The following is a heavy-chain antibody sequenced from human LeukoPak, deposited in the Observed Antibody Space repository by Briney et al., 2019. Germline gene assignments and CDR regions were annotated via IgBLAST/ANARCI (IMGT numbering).Heavy chain of an antibody. CDR1: GFTVSSNY. D-gene: IGHD3-22*01. Sequence: PGGSLRLSCAASGFTVSSNYMSWVRQAPGKGLEWVSVIYRGGSTYYADSVKGRFTISRDNSKNTLYLQMNSLRAEDTAVYYCARGLRWTLSYDSSGYYQRRGPWNGSPLDYYYYMDVWGKGTTVTISS. V-gene: IGHV3-53*01. CDR2: IYRGGST. CDR3: ARGLRWTLSYDSSGYYQRRGPWNGSPLDYYYYMDV. J-gene: IGHJ6*03.